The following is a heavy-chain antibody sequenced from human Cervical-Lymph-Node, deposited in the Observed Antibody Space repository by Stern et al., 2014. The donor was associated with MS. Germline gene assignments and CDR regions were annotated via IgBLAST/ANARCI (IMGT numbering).Heavy chain of an antibody. CDR3: AILVGPDDSFDI. J-gene: IGHJ3*02. CDR1: GGTFNSYT. D-gene: IGHD2-21*01. Sequence: VQLVQSGAEVKKPGSSGKVSCKASGGTFNSYTISWVRQAPGQGLEWMGGIIAIFGANYAQKFQGRVTITADESASTAYMELSNLRSVDTAVYYCAILVGPDDSFDIWGQGTLVTVSS. V-gene: IGHV1-69*13. CDR2: IIAIFGA.